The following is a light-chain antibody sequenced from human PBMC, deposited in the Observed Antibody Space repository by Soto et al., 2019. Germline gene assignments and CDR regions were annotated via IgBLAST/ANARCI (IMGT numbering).Light chain of an antibody. J-gene: IGLJ2*01. CDR1: SSNIGSNY. CDR2: RNN. CDR3: ATWDDSLSGVV. Sequence: QSVLTQRPSASGTPGQRVTISCSGSSSNIGSNYVYWYQQLPGTAPKLLIYRNNQRPSGVPDRFSGSKSGTSASLAISGLRSEDEAHYYCATWDDSLSGVVFGGGTKLTVL. V-gene: IGLV1-47*01.